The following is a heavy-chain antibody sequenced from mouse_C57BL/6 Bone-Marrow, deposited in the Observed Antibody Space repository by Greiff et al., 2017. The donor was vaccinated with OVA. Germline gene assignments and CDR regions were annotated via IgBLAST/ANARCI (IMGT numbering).Heavy chain of an antibody. D-gene: IGHD2-3*01. CDR3: TADGSYAMDY. Sequence: EVQVVESGAELVRPGASVKLSCTASGFNFKDDYMHWVKQRPEQGLEWIGWIDPENGDTEYASKFQGKATITADTSSNTAYLQLSSLTSEDTAVYYCTADGSYAMDYWDQGPSVTVSS. V-gene: IGHV14-4*01. CDR1: GFNFKDDY. CDR2: IDPENGDT. J-gene: IGHJ4*01.